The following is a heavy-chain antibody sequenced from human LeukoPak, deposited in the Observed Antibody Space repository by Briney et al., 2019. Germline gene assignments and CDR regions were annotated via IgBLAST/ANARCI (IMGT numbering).Heavy chain of an antibody. CDR2: ISYDGSKK. Sequence: PGGSLRLSCAASGFTFSSYAMHWVRQAPGKGLEGGAVISYDGSKKYYADSVKGRFTISREKSKNTLYLQMNSLRAEDTAVYYCARDRVATTAQSYYYYGMDVWGQGTTVTVSS. D-gene: IGHD5-12*01. J-gene: IGHJ6*02. CDR1: GFTFSSYA. CDR3: ARDRVATTAQSYYYYGMDV. V-gene: IGHV3-30*04.